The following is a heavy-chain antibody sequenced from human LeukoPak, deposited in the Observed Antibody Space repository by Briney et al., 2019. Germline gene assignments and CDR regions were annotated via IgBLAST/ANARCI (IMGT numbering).Heavy chain of an antibody. CDR2: IYYSGST. J-gene: IGHJ6*03. D-gene: IGHD4-11*01. V-gene: IGHV4-39*01. CDR1: GGSISSSSYY. CDR3: ARRPVTTTKYYYYYYMDV. Sequence: SETLSLTCTVSGGSISSSSYYWGWIRQPPGKGLEWIGSIYYSGSTYYNPSLKSRATISVDTSKNQFSLKLSSVTAADTAVYYCARRPVTTTKYYYYYYMDVWGKGTTVTVSS.